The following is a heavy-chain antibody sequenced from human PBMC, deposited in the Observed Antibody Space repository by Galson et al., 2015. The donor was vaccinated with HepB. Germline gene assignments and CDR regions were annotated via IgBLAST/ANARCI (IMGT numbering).Heavy chain of an antibody. Sequence: SLRLSCAASGFTFSNYAMSWVRQAPGKGLEWVSTISGGDDSTYYADSVKGRFTVSRDNSKNTLYMQMNSLRAEDMAVYYCAKGSRSVGYYFDRWGQGTLVTVSS. V-gene: IGHV3-23*01. J-gene: IGHJ4*02. D-gene: IGHD1-26*01. CDR1: GFTFSNYA. CDR3: AKGSRSVGYYFDR. CDR2: ISGGDDST.